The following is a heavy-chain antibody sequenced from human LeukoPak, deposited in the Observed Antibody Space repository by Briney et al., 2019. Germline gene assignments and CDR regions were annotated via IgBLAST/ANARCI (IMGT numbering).Heavy chain of an antibody. CDR3: ARATSYGDYVDY. CDR2: IDYSGNT. J-gene: IGHJ4*02. Sequence: LXLTCTVSGGSISSSYWSWIRQPPGKGLEWIGYIDYSGNTNYNPSLKSRVTISVERSKNQFSLKLSSVTAADTAVYYCARATSYGDYVDYWGQGTLVTVSS. CDR1: GGSISSSY. V-gene: IGHV4-59*08. D-gene: IGHD4-17*01.